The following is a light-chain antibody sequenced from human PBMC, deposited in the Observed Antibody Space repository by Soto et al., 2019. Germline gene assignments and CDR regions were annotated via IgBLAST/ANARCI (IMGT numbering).Light chain of an antibody. CDR1: QSVSNNF. CDR2: GPS. J-gene: IGKJ1*01. CDR3: QHYNSYSEA. V-gene: IGKV3-20*01. Sequence: EIVLTQSPGTLSLSPVERATLSCMASQSVSNNFLAWYQHRPGQAPRLLIYGPSTRATGIPDRFSGSGSGTEFTLTISSLQPDDFATYYCQHYNSYSEAFGQGTKVDIK.